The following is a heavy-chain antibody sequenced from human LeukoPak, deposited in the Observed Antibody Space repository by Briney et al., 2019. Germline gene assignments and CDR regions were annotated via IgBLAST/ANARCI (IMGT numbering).Heavy chain of an antibody. V-gene: IGHV4-4*07. D-gene: IGHD3-9*01. J-gene: IGHJ6*02. CDR3: ARDDFEYSVHNGMDV. CDR2: VYRSGDT. CDR1: GGSISTYY. Sequence: SETLSLTCSVSGGSISTYYWSWIRQPAGKGLEWIGRVYRSGDTNYNPPLKSRVTMSVDTSKNQISLRLRSVTAADTAVYYCARDDFEYSVHNGMDVWGQGTTVTVSS.